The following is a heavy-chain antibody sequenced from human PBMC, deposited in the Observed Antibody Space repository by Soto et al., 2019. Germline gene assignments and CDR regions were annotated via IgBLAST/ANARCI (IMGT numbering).Heavy chain of an antibody. J-gene: IGHJ4*02. D-gene: IGHD4-17*01. CDR2: ISGSGGST. V-gene: IGHV3-23*01. CDR1: GFTFSSYA. Sequence: GGSLRLSCAASGFTFSSYAMSWVRQAPGKGLEWVSAISGSGGSTYYADSVKGRFTISRDNSKNTLYLQMNSLRAEDTAVYYCARGYREADYAGSFQDWGQGTLVTVSS. CDR3: ARGYREADYAGSFQD.